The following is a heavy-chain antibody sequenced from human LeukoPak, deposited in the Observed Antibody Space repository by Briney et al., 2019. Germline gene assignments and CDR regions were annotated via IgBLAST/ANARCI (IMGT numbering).Heavy chain of an antibody. Sequence: SVKVSCKASGGTFSSYAISWVRQAPGQGLEWMGGIIPIFGTANYAQKFQGRVTITTDESTSTAYMELSSQRPEDTAVYFYARVYDSSGYYYGYWGQGTLVTVTS. J-gene: IGHJ4*02. V-gene: IGHV1-69*05. CDR2: IIPIFGTA. CDR1: GGTFSSYA. D-gene: IGHD3-22*01. CDR3: ARVYDSSGYYYGY.